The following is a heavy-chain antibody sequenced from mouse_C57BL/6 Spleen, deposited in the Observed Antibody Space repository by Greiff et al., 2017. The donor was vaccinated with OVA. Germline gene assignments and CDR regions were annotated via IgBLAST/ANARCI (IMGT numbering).Heavy chain of an antibody. CDR1: GYTFTSYG. Sequence: QVQLQQSGAELARPGASVKLSCKASGYTFTSYGISWVKQRTGQGLEWIGEIYPRSGNTYYTEKFKGQATLTADKSSSTAYMELRSLTSEDSAVYFCARTTVVETYFDYWGQGTTLTVSS. V-gene: IGHV1-81*01. D-gene: IGHD1-1*01. J-gene: IGHJ2*01. CDR2: IYPRSGNT. CDR3: ARTTVVETYFDY.